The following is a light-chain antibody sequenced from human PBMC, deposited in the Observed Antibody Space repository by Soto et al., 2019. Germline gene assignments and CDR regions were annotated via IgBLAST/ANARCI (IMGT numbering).Light chain of an antibody. CDR2: GVS. CDR3: HQRQSWPRT. V-gene: IGKV3-20*01. Sequence: EIVLTQSPGTLSLSPGERATLSCRASQGVSRGYLAWYQQKAGQAPRLLIYGVSSRATGVSHRFSGSGSGTDFTLTISDVQPEDFALYYCHQRQSWPRTFGQGTKVDIK. J-gene: IGKJ1*01. CDR1: QGVSRGY.